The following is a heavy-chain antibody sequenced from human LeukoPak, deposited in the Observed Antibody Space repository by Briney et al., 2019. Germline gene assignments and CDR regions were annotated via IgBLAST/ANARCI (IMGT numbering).Heavy chain of an antibody. Sequence: PGGFLRLSCAASGLTFSSHWMHWVRQAPGKGLVWVSRITNDGSSTTYADSVKGRFTISRDNAKNMLYLQVNSLRAEDTAVYYCAKDRTGSGWFHAFDIWGQGTMVTVSS. CDR2: ITNDGSST. CDR3: AKDRTGSGWFHAFDI. CDR1: GLTFSSHW. J-gene: IGHJ3*02. V-gene: IGHV3-74*01. D-gene: IGHD6-19*01.